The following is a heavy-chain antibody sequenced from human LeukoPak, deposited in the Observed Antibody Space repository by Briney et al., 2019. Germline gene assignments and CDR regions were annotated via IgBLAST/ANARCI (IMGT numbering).Heavy chain of an antibody. D-gene: IGHD1-26*01. Sequence: PGGSLRLSCAGSGFTFSSYWMHWVRQAPGKGLVWVSRINSDGSSTSYADSVKGRFTISRDSAKNTLYLQMNSLRAEDTAVYYCARGSVSGSYIPYWGQGTLVTVSS. J-gene: IGHJ4*02. CDR3: ARGSVSGSYIPY. CDR2: INSDGSST. V-gene: IGHV3-74*01. CDR1: GFTFSSYW.